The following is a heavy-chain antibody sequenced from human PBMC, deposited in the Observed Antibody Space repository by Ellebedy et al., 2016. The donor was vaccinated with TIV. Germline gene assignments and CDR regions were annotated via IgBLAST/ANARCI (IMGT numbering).Heavy chain of an antibody. CDR3: ARGGGGWLQLRVLVDY. D-gene: IGHD5-24*01. J-gene: IGHJ4*02. V-gene: IGHV1-46*01. Sequence: ASVKVSCXASGYTFTGYYMHWVRQAPGQGLEWMGIINPSGCSTSYAQKFQGRVTMTRDTSTSTVYMELSSLRSEDTAVYYCARGGGGWLQLRVLVDYWGQGTLVTVSS. CDR1: GYTFTGYY. CDR2: INPSGCST.